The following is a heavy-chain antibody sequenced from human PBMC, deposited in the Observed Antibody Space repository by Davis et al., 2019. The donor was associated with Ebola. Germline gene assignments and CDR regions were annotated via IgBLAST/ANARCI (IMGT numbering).Heavy chain of an antibody. D-gene: IGHD3-10*01. Sequence: GESLKISCATSGFTFSNYDMHWVRQAPGKGLEWVAVIWYDGSSTYFAESVKGRFSISRDNSKNTLYLQMNSLRAEDTAVYYCARASSSFDSGSYWAHYFDSWGQGSLVAVS. J-gene: IGHJ4*02. V-gene: IGHV3-33*01. CDR2: IWYDGSST. CDR3: ARASSSFDSGSYWAHYFDS. CDR1: GFTFSNYD.